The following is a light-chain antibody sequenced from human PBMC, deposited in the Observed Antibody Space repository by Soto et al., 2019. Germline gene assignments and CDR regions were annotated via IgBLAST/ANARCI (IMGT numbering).Light chain of an antibody. CDR1: QSVGKS. CDR2: SAS. V-gene: IGKV3-20*01. Sequence: EIVLTQSPGTLSLSPGERATLSCRASQSVGKSLAWYQQRRGQAPSLLIYSASSRAAGIPDRFSASGSGTEFTLTISRLEPEDFAVYYCQQYGTLPRTFGQGTKVEIK. CDR3: QQYGTLPRT. J-gene: IGKJ1*01.